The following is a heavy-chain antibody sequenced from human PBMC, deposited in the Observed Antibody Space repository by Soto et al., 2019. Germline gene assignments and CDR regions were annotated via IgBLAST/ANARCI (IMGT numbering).Heavy chain of an antibody. D-gene: IGHD4-4*01. CDR3: ARDYSNYVDYYYYYGMDV. CDR1: GYTFTSYG. V-gene: IGHV1-18*01. J-gene: IGHJ6*02. Sequence: ASVKVSCKASGYTFTSYGISWVRQAPGQGLEWMGWISAYNGNTNYAQKLQGRVTMTTDTSTSTAYMELRSLRSDDTAVYYCARDYSNYVDYYYYYGMDVWGQGTTVTVSS. CDR2: ISAYNGNT.